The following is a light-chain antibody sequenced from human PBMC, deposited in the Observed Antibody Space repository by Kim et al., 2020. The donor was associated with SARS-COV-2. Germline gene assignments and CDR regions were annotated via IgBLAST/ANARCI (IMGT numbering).Light chain of an antibody. CDR1: SSDVGAYDY. V-gene: IGLV2-14*03. CDR2: DVS. Sequence: GQSITIACTGTSSDVGAYDYVSWYQQHPGKAPQLMIYDVSKRPSGVSDRFSGSKSGNRASLTISGRQAEDEADYYCSSYTSSSTSVFGGGTQLTVL. CDR3: SSYTSSSTSV. J-gene: IGLJ7*01.